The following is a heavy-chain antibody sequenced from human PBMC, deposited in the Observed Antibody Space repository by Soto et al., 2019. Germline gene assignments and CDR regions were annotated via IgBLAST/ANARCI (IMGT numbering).Heavy chain of an antibody. Sequence: SETLSLTCTVSGGSISSSSYYWGWIRHPPGKGLEWIGSIYYSGSTYYNPSLKSRVTISVDTSKNQFSLKLSSVTAADTAVYYCARHSIAAAEFDYWGQGTLVTAPQ. J-gene: IGHJ4*02. D-gene: IGHD6-13*01. CDR3: ARHSIAAAEFDY. V-gene: IGHV4-39*01. CDR2: IYYSGST. CDR1: GGSISSSSYY.